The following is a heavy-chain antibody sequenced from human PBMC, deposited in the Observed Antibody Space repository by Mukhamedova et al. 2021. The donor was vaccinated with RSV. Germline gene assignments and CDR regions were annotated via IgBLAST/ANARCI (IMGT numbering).Heavy chain of an antibody. D-gene: IGHD2-2*01. Sequence: VNSYATAYDASVKGRFNFSRDDSKNTAYLQMSSLKTEDTAVYYCTKVQDVILVPAAVDDAFDFWGQGTMVSISS. V-gene: IGHV3-73*01. CDR2: VNSYAT. J-gene: IGHJ3*01. CDR3: TKVQDVILVPAAVDDAFDF.